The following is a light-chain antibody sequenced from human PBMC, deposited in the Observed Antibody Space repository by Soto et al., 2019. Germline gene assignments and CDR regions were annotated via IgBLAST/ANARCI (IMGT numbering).Light chain of an antibody. CDR2: GAS. CDR1: QGIGSA. CDR3: QQFNSYSYT. Sequence: AIQLTQSPSSLSASVGDRVTITYRASQGIGSALAWYQQKPGKAPKVLIYGASSLESGVPSRFSGSGSGTDFTLTISSLQPEDFATYYCQQFNSYSYTFGQGTKLEIK. V-gene: IGKV1-13*02. J-gene: IGKJ2*01.